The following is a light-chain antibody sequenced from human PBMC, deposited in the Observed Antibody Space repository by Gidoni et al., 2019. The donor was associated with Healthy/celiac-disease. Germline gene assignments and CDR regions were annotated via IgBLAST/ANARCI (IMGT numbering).Light chain of an antibody. CDR2: GAS. J-gene: IGKJ2*04. CDR1: QSVSSN. CDR3: QQYNNWPPCS. V-gene: IGKV3-15*01. Sequence: IVMPQSPAPRSVTPGERATLSCRASQSVSSNLPWYQQKPGQAPRLLIYGASTRATGIPARFSGSGSGKEFTLTISSMQSEDFAVYYCQQYNNWPPCSFGQGTKLEIK.